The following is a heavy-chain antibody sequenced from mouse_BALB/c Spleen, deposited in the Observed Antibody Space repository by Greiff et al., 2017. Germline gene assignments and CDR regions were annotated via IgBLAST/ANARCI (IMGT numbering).Heavy chain of an antibody. J-gene: IGHJ4*01. D-gene: IGHD1-2*01. CDR2: ISSGGSYT. CDR3: AIYYGYGYAMDY. Sequence: EVQLVESGGGLVKPGGSLKLSCAASGFTFSSYAMSWVRQSPEKRLEWVAEISSGGSYTYYPDTVTGRFTISRDNAKNTLYLEMSSLRSEDTAMYYCAIYYGYGYAMDYWGQGTSVTVSS. CDR1: GFTFSSYA. V-gene: IGHV5-9-4*01.